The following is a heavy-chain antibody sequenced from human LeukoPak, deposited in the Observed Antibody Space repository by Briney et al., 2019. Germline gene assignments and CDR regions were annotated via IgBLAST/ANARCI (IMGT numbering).Heavy chain of an antibody. CDR3: ANINIGDS. V-gene: IGHV3-74*01. J-gene: IGHJ4*02. CDR2: INSDGSSI. Sequence: GGSLRLSCAASGFTFDDYGMSWVRQAPGKGLVWVSRINSDGSSISYADSVKGRFTISRDNAKNTLYLQMNSLRAEDTAVYYCANINIGDSWGRGTLVTVSS. CDR1: GFTFDDYG.